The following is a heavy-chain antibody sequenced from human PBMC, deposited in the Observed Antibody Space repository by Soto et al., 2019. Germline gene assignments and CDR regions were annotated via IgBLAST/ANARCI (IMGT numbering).Heavy chain of an antibody. CDR3: ATGPSAAGYFDY. CDR2: IIPIFGTA. CDR1: GGTFSSYA. V-gene: IGHV1-69*12. J-gene: IGHJ4*02. Sequence: QVQLVQSGAEVKKPGSSVKVSCKASGGTFSSYAISWVRQAPGQGLEWMGGIIPIFGTANYAQKFQGRVXIXAXXSTSTAYMELSSLRSEDTAVYYCATGPSAAGYFDYWGQGTLVTVSS. D-gene: IGHD6-13*01.